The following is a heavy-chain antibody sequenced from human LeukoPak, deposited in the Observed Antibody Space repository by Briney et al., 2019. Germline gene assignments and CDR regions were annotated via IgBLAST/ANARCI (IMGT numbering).Heavy chain of an antibody. J-gene: IGHJ4*02. CDR2: IYHSGST. CDR1: GGSIISSNYY. Sequence: PSETLSLTCTVSGGSIISSNYYWVWIRQPPGKGLEWIGNIYHSGSTYYNPSLKSRSTLFVDTSKNQFSLRLSSVTAADTAVYYCARRDGRGSSIHFDYWGQGALVTVSS. CDR3: ARRDGRGSSIHFDY. D-gene: IGHD6-6*01. V-gene: IGHV4-39*01.